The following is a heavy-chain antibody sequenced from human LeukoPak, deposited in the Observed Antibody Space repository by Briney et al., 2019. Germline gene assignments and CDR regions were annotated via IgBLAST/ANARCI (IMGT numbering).Heavy chain of an antibody. Sequence: SETLSLTCTVSGGSISSSSNYWGWIRQPPGKGLEWIGSIYYSGSTYYNPSLKSRVTISVDTSKNQFSLKLSSVTAADTAVYYCARLGATDYWGQGTLVTVSS. CDR2: IYYSGST. V-gene: IGHV4-39*01. J-gene: IGHJ4*02. CDR3: ARLGATDY. D-gene: IGHD1-26*01. CDR1: GGSISSSSNY.